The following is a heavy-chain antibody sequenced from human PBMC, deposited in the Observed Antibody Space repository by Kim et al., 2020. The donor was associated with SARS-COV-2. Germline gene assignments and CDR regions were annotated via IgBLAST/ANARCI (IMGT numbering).Heavy chain of an antibody. Sequence: ASVKVSCKASGYTFTSYTLHWVRQAPGQGLEGMGWINVGYGNTRYLQKFQGRVTITRDTSASTAYMELSSLRSEDTAVYYCAREGTTRNGGSYFDFWGQGALHTVSS. V-gene: IGHV1-3*01. D-gene: IGHD1-1*01. CDR3: AREGTTRNGGSYFDF. CDR2: INVGYGNT. CDR1: GYTFTSYT. J-gene: IGHJ4*02.